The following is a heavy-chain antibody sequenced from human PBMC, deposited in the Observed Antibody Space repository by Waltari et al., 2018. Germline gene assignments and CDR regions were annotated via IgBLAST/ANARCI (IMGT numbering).Heavy chain of an antibody. CDR2: IDPSDSFR. J-gene: IGHJ4*02. D-gene: IGHD2-2*01. V-gene: IGHV5-10-1*01. CDR1: GYSFTSHW. Sequence: EVQLVQSGAEVKKPEESLRISCEVSGYSFTSHWISWVRLMPGKGLEWVGRIDPSDSFRNYGPAFEGHVTISVDQSLRTAYLQWDSLKASDTAIYYCVRHRTTYPLEIDYWGQGTLVTVSS. CDR3: VRHRTTYPLEIDY.